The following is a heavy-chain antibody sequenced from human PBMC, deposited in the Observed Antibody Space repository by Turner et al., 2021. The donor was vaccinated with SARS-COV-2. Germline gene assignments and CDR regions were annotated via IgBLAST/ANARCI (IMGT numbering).Heavy chain of an antibody. D-gene: IGHD5-18*01. CDR3: AKVGYSYAYPNHYFDY. CDR1: GFTFSSYG. CDR2: ISNDGSNK. V-gene: IGHV3-30*18. Sequence: VQLVESGGGVVQPGRSLRLSCAASGFTFSSYGMHWVRQAPGKGLEWVAVISNDGSNKYYADYVKGRFTISRDNSKNTLYLQMNSLRAEDTAVFYCAKVGYSYAYPNHYFDYWGQGTLVTVSS. J-gene: IGHJ4*02.